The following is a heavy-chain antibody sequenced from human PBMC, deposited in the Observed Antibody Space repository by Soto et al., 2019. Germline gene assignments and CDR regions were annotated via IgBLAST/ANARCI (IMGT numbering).Heavy chain of an antibody. CDR1: GGSVSSGSYY. V-gene: IGHV4-61*01. Sequence: SETLSLTCTVSGGSVSSGSYYWSWIRQPPGKGLEWIGYIYYSGSTKYKPSLKSRVTISVDTSKNQFSLKVSSATAADTAVYYCARHSNRNYGLYYFDYWGLGALVTVSS. J-gene: IGHJ4*02. D-gene: IGHD4-4*01. CDR2: IYYSGST. CDR3: ARHSNRNYGLYYFDY.